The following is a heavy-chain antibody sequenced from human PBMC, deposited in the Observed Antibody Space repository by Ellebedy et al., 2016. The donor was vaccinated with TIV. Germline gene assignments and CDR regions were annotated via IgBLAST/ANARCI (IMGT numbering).Heavy chain of an antibody. V-gene: IGHV3-73*01. D-gene: IGHD2-21*02. CDR2: IKSKANNYAT. Sequence: GESLKISCAASGFTFSGSAIHWVRQTSGKGLEWVGRIKSKANNYATASAASVKGRFTISRDDSKNTAYRQMNSLKTEDTALYYCMHLVVVAATGYWGQGTLVTVSS. CDR1: GFTFSGSA. J-gene: IGHJ4*02. CDR3: MHLVVVAATGY.